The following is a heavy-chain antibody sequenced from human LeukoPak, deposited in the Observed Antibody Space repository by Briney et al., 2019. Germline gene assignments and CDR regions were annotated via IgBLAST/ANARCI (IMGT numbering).Heavy chain of an antibody. D-gene: IGHD3-22*01. Sequence: PGGSLRLSCAASGFTFSSYSMNWVRQAPGKGLEWVSYISSSSSTIYYADSVKGRFTISRDNAKNSLYLQMNSLRAEDTAVYYCARDGSNYYDSSGYYNYWGQGTLVTVSS. CDR2: ISSSSSTI. V-gene: IGHV3-48*04. CDR3: ARDGSNYYDSSGYYNY. J-gene: IGHJ4*02. CDR1: GFTFSSYS.